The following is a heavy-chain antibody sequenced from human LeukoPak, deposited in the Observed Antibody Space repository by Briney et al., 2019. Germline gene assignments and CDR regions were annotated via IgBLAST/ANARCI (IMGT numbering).Heavy chain of an antibody. V-gene: IGHV4-59*11. CDR1: GDSFSSHY. D-gene: IGHD4-17*01. CDR2: VPYIGSN. J-gene: IGHJ3*02. CDR3: ARDQAPVTKGLDI. Sequence: SQSLSLTCTVSGDSFSSHYWSWVRQPPRRGLEWNGYVPYIGSNNYNPSLKSRVTTSVDTSKDQFSLKLSSVTAADTAVYYCARDQAPVTKGLDIWGQGTMVTVSS.